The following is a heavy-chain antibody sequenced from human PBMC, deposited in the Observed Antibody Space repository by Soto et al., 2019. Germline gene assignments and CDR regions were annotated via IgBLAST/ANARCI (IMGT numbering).Heavy chain of an antibody. J-gene: IGHJ4*02. CDR1: GFTFSSYA. V-gene: IGHV3-23*01. Sequence: GGSLRLSCAASGFTFSSYAMSWVRQAPGKGLEWVSAISGSGGSTYYADSVKGRFTISRDNSKNTLYLQMNSLRAEDTAFFYCAVSTYYDFWSGYWYFDYWGQGTLVTVSS. CDR2: ISGSGGST. D-gene: IGHD3-3*01. CDR3: AVSTYYDFWSGYWYFDY.